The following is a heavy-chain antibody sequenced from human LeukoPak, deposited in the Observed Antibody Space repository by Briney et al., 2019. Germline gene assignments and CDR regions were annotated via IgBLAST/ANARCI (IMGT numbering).Heavy chain of an antibody. CDR2: ISGSGGST. V-gene: IGHV3-23*01. J-gene: IGHJ4*02. CDR3: AKAPRDSTSWYSGIDY. D-gene: IGHD6-13*01. Sequence: GGSPRLSCAASGFTFSSYAMSWVRQAPGKGLEWVSVISGSGGSTYYADSVKGRFTISRDNSKNTLYLQMNSLRAEDTALYYCAKAPRDSTSWYSGIDYWGQGTLVTVSS. CDR1: GFTFSSYA.